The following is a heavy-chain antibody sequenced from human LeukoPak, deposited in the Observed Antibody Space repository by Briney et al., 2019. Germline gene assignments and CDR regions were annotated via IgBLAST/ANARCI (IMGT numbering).Heavy chain of an antibody. V-gene: IGHV4-31*03. J-gene: IGHJ6*02. D-gene: IGHD3-3*01. CDR1: GVSISSGGYY. CDR2: IYYSGST. CDR3: AAEHRYYDFWSGYPPYYGMDV. Sequence: PSETLSLTCTVSGVSISSGGYYWSWIRQHPGKGLEWIGYIYYSGSTYYNPSLKSRVTISVDTSKNQFSLKLSSVTAADTAVYYCAAEHRYYDFWSGYPPYYGMDVWGQGTTVTVSS.